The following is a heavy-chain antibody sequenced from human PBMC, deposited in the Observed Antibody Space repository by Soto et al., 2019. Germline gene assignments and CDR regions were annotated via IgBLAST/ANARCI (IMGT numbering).Heavy chain of an antibody. D-gene: IGHD4-17*01. V-gene: IGHV5-10-1*01. J-gene: IGHJ4*02. CDR1: GYSFTSYW. CDR3: ARCQGSGAYGDSTLEDY. Sequence: GESLKISCKGSGYSFTSYWISWVRQMPGKGLEWMGRIDPSDSYTNYSPSFQGHVTISADKSISTAYLQWSSLKASDTAMYYCARCQGSGAYGDSTLEDYWGQGTLVIVSA. CDR2: IDPSDSYT.